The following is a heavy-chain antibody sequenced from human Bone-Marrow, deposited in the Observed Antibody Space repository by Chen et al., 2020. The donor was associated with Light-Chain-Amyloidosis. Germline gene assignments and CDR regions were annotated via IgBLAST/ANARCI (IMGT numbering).Heavy chain of an antibody. CDR2: ISWDGGST. CDR1: GFTFDDYT. Sequence: EVQLVESGGVVVQPGGSLRLSCAASGFTFDDYTMHWVRQAPGKGLEWVSLISWDGGSTYYADSVKGRFTISRDNSKNSLYLQMNSLRTEDTALYYCAKDMEIGWAVAGLDYWGQGTLVTVSS. D-gene: IGHD6-19*01. J-gene: IGHJ4*02. CDR3: AKDMEIGWAVAGLDY. V-gene: IGHV3-43*01.